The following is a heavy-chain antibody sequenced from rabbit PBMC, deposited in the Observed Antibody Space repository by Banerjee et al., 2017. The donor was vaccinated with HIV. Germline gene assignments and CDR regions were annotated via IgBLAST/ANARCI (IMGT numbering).Heavy chain of an antibody. CDR2: IDAGSSGST. CDR1: GFTLSSYY. J-gene: IGHJ6*02. D-gene: IGHD6-1*01. Sequence: QSLEESGGDLVKPEGSLTLTCKASGFTLSSYYMCWVRQAPGKGLEWIGCIDAGSSGSTYYASWAKGRFTISETSSTTVTLQMTSLTAADTATYFCARRDSGYDPWGQGTLVTVS. CDR3: ARRDSGYDP. V-gene: IGHV1S40*01.